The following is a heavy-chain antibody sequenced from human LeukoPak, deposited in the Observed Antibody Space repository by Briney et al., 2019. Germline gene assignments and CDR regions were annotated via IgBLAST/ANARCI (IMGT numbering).Heavy chain of an antibody. CDR1: GFTFSSYA. J-gene: IGHJ4*02. Sequence: GGSLRLSCAASGFTFSSYAMSWVRQAPGKGLEWVSAISGSGGSTYYADSLKGRFTVSRDNSKNTLYLQMNSLRAEDTAVYYCAKDSGGWSDFWGQGTLVTVSS. CDR2: ISGSGGST. D-gene: IGHD6-19*01. CDR3: AKDSGGWSDF. V-gene: IGHV3-23*01.